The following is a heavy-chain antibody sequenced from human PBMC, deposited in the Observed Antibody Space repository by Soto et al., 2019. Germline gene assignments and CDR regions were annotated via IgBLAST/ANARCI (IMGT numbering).Heavy chain of an antibody. V-gene: IGHV4-59*02. CDR2: MYYSGST. CDR1: GDSVTSYY. Sequence: QVHLQESGPGLVKPSETLSLTCTVSGDSVTSYYWSWIRQPPGKGLEWIGYMYYSGSTNYNPSLKSRATISVDTSKNQFFLKLSSVTAADTAMYYCARDRGVLVPGNWFDPWGQGTLVTVSS. CDR3: ARDRGVLVPGNWFDP. J-gene: IGHJ5*02. D-gene: IGHD2-2*01.